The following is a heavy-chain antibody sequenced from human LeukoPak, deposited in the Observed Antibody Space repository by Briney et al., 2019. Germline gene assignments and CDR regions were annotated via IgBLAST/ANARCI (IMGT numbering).Heavy chain of an antibody. Sequence: PGESLRLSCAASGFTFSSNCMNWVRQAPGKGLEWVSYISSSSSTLYYADSVKGRFTISRDNAKNSLYLQMNSLRDEDTAVYYCAGSSWYVWGQGTTVTVSS. V-gene: IGHV3-48*02. CDR1: GFTFSSNC. CDR3: AGSSWYV. J-gene: IGHJ6*02. D-gene: IGHD6-13*01. CDR2: ISSSSSTL.